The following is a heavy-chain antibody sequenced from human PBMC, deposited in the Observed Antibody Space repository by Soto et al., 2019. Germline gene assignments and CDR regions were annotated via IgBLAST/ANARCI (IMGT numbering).Heavy chain of an antibody. CDR2: ISYDGSNK. Sequence: GGSLRLSCAASGFTFSSYGMHWVRQAPGKGLEWVAVISYDGSNKYYADSVKGRFTISRDNSKNTLYLQMNSLRAEDTAVYYCAKGGSSSSPNFDYWGQGTLVTVSS. J-gene: IGHJ4*02. D-gene: IGHD6-6*01. V-gene: IGHV3-30*18. CDR3: AKGGSSSSPNFDY. CDR1: GFTFSSYG.